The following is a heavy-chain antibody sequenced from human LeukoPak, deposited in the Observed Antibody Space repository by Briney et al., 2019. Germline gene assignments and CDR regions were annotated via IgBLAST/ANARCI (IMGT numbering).Heavy chain of an antibody. CDR2: IYSDGSST. V-gene: IGHV3-74*01. CDR3: ARVGYSSSWYNFDY. Sequence: PGGSLRLSCAASGFTFSRYWMHWVRQAPGKGLVWVSRIYSDGSSTIYADSVKGRFTISRDNAKNTLYLQMNSLRAEDTAVYYCARVGYSSSWYNFDYWGQGTLVTVSS. D-gene: IGHD6-13*01. CDR1: GFTFSRYW. J-gene: IGHJ4*02.